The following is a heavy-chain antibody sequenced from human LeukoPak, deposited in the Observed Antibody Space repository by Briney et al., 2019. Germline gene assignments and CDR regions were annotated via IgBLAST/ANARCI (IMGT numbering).Heavy chain of an antibody. V-gene: IGHV4-31*03. CDR3: ARFFLTAMAPEVAEFGFDI. Sequence: SQTLSLTCTVSGGSISSGGYYWSWIRQHPGKGLEWIGYVYYSGSTYYNPSLKSRVTISVDTSKNQFSLKLSSVTAADTAVYYCARFFLTAMAPEVAEFGFDIWGQGTMVTVSS. D-gene: IGHD5-18*01. CDR1: GGSISSGGYY. J-gene: IGHJ3*02. CDR2: VYYSGST.